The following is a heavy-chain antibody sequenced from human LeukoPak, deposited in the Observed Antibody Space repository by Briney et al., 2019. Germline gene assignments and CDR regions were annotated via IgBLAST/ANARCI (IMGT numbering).Heavy chain of an antibody. J-gene: IGHJ3*02. D-gene: IGHD2-21*02. V-gene: IGHV3-23*01. CDR3: AKWVLNPGVVVTASDAFDI. CDR1: GFTFSSYA. CDR2: FSGSGGST. Sequence: PGGSLRLSCAASGFTFSSYAMSWVRQAPGKGLEWVSAFSGSGGSTYYADSVKGRFTISRDNSKNTLYLQLNSLRAEDTAVYYCAKWVLNPGVVVTASDAFDIWGQGTMVTVSS.